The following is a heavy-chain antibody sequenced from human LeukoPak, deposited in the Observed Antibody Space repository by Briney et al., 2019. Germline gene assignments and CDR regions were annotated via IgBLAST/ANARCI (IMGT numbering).Heavy chain of an antibody. CDR3: ARDYGGNSGWFDP. CDR2: MNPNSGNT. CDR1: GYTFTSYG. V-gene: IGHV1-8*02. J-gene: IGHJ5*02. Sequence: ASVKVSCKASGYTFTSYGISWVRQATGQGLEWIGWMNPNSGNTGYAQKFQGRVTLTRSTSISTAYMELRSLTSEDTAVYYCARDYGGNSGWFDPWGQGTLVTVSS. D-gene: IGHD4-23*01.